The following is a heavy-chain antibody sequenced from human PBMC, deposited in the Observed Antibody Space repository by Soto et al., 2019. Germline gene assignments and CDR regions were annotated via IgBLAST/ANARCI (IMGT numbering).Heavy chain of an antibody. V-gene: IGHV3-7*03. CDR2: IKFDGSEK. CDR1: GFTFSSYT. Sequence: PGGSLRLSCAASGFTFSSYTMSWVRQAPGKGLEWVANIKFDGSEKQYVDSVRGRFTISRDNSRSSLSLQMNSLRAGDTAVYYCVKDGGYCSSSTCYAPRNHYFDSWGQGTMVTVYS. J-gene: IGHJ4*02. D-gene: IGHD2-2*01. CDR3: VKDGGYCSSSTCYAPRNHYFDS.